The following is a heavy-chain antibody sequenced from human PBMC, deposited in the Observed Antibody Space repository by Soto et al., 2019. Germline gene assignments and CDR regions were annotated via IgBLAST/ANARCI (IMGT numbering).Heavy chain of an antibody. V-gene: IGHV3-33*01. CDR2: IWSDGNNR. CDR3: VRGDNWNDEASDY. J-gene: IGHJ4*02. D-gene: IGHD1-1*01. CDR1: GFMFSNHG. Sequence: QVQLVESGGGVVQPGRSLRLSCAASGFMFSNHGMHWVRQAAGKGLEWVAVIWSDGNNRYYADSVKGRFTIARDTSKNTVDLQMHSLRAEDTAVYYCVRGDNWNDEASDYWGQGTLVNVSS.